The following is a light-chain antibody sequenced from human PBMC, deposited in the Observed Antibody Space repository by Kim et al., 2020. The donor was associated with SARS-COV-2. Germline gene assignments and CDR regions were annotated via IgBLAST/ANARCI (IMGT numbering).Light chain of an antibody. CDR2: GAT. J-gene: IGKJ1*01. Sequence: SPGERATLSCRASQTINNKLVWYQQKPGQAPRLLIYGATTRATGVPARFIGSGSETDFTLTISSLQSEDFAVYYCQQSYDWPPLTFGQGTKVDIK. CDR3: QQSYDWPPLT. V-gene: IGKV3-15*01. CDR1: QTINNK.